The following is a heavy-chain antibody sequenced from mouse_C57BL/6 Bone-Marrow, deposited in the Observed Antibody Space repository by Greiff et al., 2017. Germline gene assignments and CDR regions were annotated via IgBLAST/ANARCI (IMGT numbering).Heavy chain of an antibody. CDR1: GYAFTNYL. J-gene: IGHJ2*01. D-gene: IGHD6-1*01. V-gene: IGHV1-54*01. Sequence: VQLQQSGAELVRPGTSVKVSCKASGYAFTNYLIEWVKQRPGQGLEWIGVINPGSGGTNYNEKFKGKATLTADKSSSTAYMQLSSLTSEDSAVYFCARNMGSGDFDYWGQGTTLTVSS. CDR2: INPGSGGT. CDR3: ARNMGSGDFDY.